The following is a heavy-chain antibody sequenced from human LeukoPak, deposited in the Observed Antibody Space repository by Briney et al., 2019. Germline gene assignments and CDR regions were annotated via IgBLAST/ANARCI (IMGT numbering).Heavy chain of an antibody. Sequence: SVKVSCKASGGTFISYTISWVRQAPGQGLEWMGRIIPILGIANYAQKFQGRVTITADKSTSTAYMELSSLRSEDTAVYYCARGEQLRSFHPWGQGTLVTVSS. J-gene: IGHJ5*02. V-gene: IGHV1-69*02. CDR1: GGTFISYT. CDR2: IIPILGIA. D-gene: IGHD6-6*01. CDR3: ARGEQLRSFHP.